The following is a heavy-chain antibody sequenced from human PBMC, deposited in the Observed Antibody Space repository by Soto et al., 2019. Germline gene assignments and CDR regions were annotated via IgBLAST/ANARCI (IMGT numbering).Heavy chain of an antibody. CDR2: IYPGDSDT. J-gene: IGHJ6*02. Sequence: GESLKISCKGSGYSFTSYWIGWVRQMPGKGLEWMGIIYPGDSDTRYSPSFKGQVTISADKSISTAYLQWSSLKASDTAMYYCARLAVAGTGGLVYYYYYGMDVWGQGTTVTVSS. D-gene: IGHD6-19*01. V-gene: IGHV5-51*01. CDR1: GYSFTSYW. CDR3: ARLAVAGTGGLVYYYYYGMDV.